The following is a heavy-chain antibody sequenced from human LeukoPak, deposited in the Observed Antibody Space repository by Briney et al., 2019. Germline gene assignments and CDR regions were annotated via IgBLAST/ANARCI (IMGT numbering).Heavy chain of an antibody. J-gene: IGHJ4*02. CDR2: ISSSGSTI. Sequence: SGGSLRLSCAASGLTFSDYYMSWIRQAPGKGLGWVSYISSSGSTIYYADSVKGRFTISRDNAKNSLYLQMNSLRAEDTAVYYCASGGSSSGTFDYWGQGTLVTVSS. CDR3: ASGGSSSGTFDY. D-gene: IGHD6-19*01. CDR1: GLTFSDYY. V-gene: IGHV3-11*04.